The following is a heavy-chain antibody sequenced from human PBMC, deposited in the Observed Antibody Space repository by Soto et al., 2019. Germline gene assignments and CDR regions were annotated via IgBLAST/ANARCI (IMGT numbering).Heavy chain of an antibody. V-gene: IGHV3-9*01. D-gene: IGHD4-17*01. J-gene: IGHJ3*02. Sequence: GGSLRLSCAASGFTFDDYAMHWVRQAPGKGLEWVSGISWNSGSIGYADSVKGRFTISRDNAKNSLYLQMNSLRAEDTALYYCAKAYRYGVNDAFDIWGQGTMVTVSS. CDR2: ISWNSGSI. CDR1: GFTFDDYA. CDR3: AKAYRYGVNDAFDI.